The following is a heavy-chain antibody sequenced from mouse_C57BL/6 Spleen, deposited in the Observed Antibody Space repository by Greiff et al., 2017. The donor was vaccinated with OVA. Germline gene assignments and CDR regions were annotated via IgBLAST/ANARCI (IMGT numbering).Heavy chain of an antibody. CDR3: ATPLYDGYYLAWFAY. CDR1: GFTFSDYG. J-gene: IGHJ3*01. D-gene: IGHD2-3*01. CDR2: ISSGSSTI. V-gene: IGHV5-17*01. Sequence: EVQVVESGGGLVKPGGSLKLSCAASGFTFSDYGMHWVRQAPEKGLEWVAYISSGSSTIYYADTVKGRFIISRDNAKNTLFLQMTSLRSEDTAMYYCATPLYDGYYLAWFAYLGQGTLVTVSA.